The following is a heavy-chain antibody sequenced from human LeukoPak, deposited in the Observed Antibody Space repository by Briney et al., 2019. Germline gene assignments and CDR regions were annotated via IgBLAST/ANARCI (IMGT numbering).Heavy chain of an antibody. D-gene: IGHD3-22*01. Sequence: SGGSLRLSCAASGFTFSSYAMSWVRQDPGKGLEGVSAISGSGGSTYYADSVKGRFTISRDNSKNTLYLQMNSLRAEDTAVYYCAKDLGYDSSGFTLDWGQGTLVTVSS. J-gene: IGHJ4*02. CDR2: ISGSGGST. V-gene: IGHV3-23*01. CDR1: GFTFSSYA. CDR3: AKDLGYDSSGFTLD.